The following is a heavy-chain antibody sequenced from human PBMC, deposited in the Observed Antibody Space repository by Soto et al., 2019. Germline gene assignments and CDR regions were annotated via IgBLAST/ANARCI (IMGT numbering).Heavy chain of an antibody. V-gene: IGHV3-48*02. D-gene: IGHD3-22*01. CDR1: GFTFSSYS. Sequence: GGSLRLSCAASGFTFSSYSMNWVRQAPGKGLEWVSYISSSSSTIYYEDSVKGRFTISRDNAKNSLYLQMNSLRDEDTAVYYCARASGRSSGYYFPHFDYWGQGTLVTVSS. J-gene: IGHJ4*02. CDR3: ARASGRSSGYYFPHFDY. CDR2: ISSSSSTI.